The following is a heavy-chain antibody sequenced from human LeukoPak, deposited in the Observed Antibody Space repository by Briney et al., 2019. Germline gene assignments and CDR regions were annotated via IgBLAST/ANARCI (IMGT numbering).Heavy chain of an antibody. CDR2: ISTGGNT. J-gene: IGHJ2*01. V-gene: IGHV3-23*01. CDR3: AKDWTGSKPFDP. Sequence: GGSLRLSCAASGFTFSSYAMSWVRQAPGKGLEWVSGISTGGNTYYADSVKGRFTISRDNSKNTLYLQMNSLRAEDTAVYYCAKDWTGSKPFDPWGRGTLVTVSS. CDR1: GFTFSSYA. D-gene: IGHD3/OR15-3a*01.